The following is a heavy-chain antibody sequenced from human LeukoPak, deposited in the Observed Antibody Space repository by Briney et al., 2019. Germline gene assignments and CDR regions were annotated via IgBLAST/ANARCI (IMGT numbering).Heavy chain of an antibody. J-gene: IGHJ3*02. CDR3: SGYYNAFDI. CDR2: IYHSGGT. V-gene: IGHV4-4*02. D-gene: IGHD3-22*01. Sequence: SGTLSLTCAVSGGSISSSNWWSWVRQPPGKGLEWIGEIYHSGGTNYNPSLESRVTISVDKSKNQISLKLSSVTAADTAVYYCSGYYNAFDIWGQGTMVTVSS. CDR1: GGSISSSNW.